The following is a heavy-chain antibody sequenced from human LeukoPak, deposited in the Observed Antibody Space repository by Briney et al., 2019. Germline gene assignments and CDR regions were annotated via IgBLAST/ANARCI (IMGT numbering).Heavy chain of an antibody. CDR3: AREGIAVAASQD. Sequence: ASVKVSCKASGYTFTSYYMHWVRQAPGQGLEWMGIINPSGGSTSYAQKFQGRVTMTRDMSTSTVYMELSRLRSDDTAVYYCAREGIAVAASQDWGQGTLVTVSS. CDR1: GYTFTSYY. V-gene: IGHV1-46*01. J-gene: IGHJ4*02. D-gene: IGHD6-19*01. CDR2: INPSGGST.